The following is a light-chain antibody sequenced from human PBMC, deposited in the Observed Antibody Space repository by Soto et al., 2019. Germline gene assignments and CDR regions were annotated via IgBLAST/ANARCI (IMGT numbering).Light chain of an antibody. J-gene: IGKJ1*01. CDR3: QQYHDLSWT. V-gene: IGKV3-15*01. CDR2: GAS. CDR1: QSVSNN. Sequence: EIVLTQSPATLSVSPGERATLSCRASQSVSNNLAWYQQTPGQAPRLLIYGASTRATGIPARFSGSGSGTEFTLTINSPQSEDFAVYHCQQYHDLSWTFGQGTQVEIK.